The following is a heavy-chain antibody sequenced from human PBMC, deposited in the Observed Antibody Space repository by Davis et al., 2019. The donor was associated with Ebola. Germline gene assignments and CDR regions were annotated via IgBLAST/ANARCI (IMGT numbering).Heavy chain of an antibody. J-gene: IGHJ4*02. V-gene: IGHV3-23*01. CDR1: GFTFSSYA. CDR2: ISGSGGST. Sequence: GESLKISCAASGFTFSSYAMSWVRQAPGKGLEWVSAISGSGGSTYYADSVKGRFTISRDNSKNTLYLQMNSLRAEDTAVYYCAKLMIVVVNWGQGTLATVSS. CDR3: AKLMIVVVN. D-gene: IGHD3-22*01.